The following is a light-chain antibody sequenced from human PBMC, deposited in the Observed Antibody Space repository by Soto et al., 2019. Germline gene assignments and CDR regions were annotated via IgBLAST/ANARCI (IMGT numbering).Light chain of an antibody. Sequence: DIQMTQSPSTLSASVGDRVTITCRASQSISSWLAWYQQKPGKAPKVLIYDASSLESGVPSRFSGSGSGTEFTLTISSRQPDDFATYYCQQYNSYSWTFGQGTKVEIK. V-gene: IGKV1-5*01. CDR3: QQYNSYSWT. CDR2: DAS. CDR1: QSISSW. J-gene: IGKJ1*01.